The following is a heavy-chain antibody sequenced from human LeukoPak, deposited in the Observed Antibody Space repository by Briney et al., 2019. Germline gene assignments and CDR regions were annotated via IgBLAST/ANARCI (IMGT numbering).Heavy chain of an antibody. CDR1: GGSINTYY. J-gene: IGHJ4*02. CDR3: ATLDYGGNSADDY. D-gene: IGHD4-23*01. CDR2: IYYSGST. Sequence: SETLSLTCSVSGGSINTYYWSWIRQHPGKGLEWIGYIYYSGSTYYNPSLKSRVTISVDTSKNQFSLKLSSVTAADTAVYYCATLDYGGNSADDYWGQGTLVTVSS. V-gene: IGHV4-59*06.